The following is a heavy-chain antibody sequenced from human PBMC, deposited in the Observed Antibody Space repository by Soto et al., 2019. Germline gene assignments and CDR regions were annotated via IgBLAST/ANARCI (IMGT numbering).Heavy chain of an antibody. D-gene: IGHD2-21*02. CDR1: GGTLSSYA. V-gene: IGHV1-69*13. CDR2: IIPIFGTA. Sequence: SVKVSCKASGGTLSSYAISWVRQAPGQGLEWMGGIIPIFGTANYAQKFQGRVTITADESTSTAYMELSSLRSEDTAVYYCASWSYIVVVTAIPYYYGMDVWGQGTTVTVSS. CDR3: ASWSYIVVVTAIPYYYGMDV. J-gene: IGHJ6*02.